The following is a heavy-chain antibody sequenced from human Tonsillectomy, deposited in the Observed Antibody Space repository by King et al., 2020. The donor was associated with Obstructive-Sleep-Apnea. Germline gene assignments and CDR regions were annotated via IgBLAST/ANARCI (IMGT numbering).Heavy chain of an antibody. CDR2: FYFNVNT. CDR3: ASGIGDYDSSGFFDF. CDR1: GGSISSRSYS. Sequence: QLQESGPGLVKPSETLSLICTVSGGSISSRSYSWGWIRQPPGKGLEWIGSFYFNVNTYYNPSLKSRVTISVDTSRNNFSLKLSSVTAADTAVYFCASGIGDYDSSGFFDFWGRGTLVTVSS. D-gene: IGHD3-22*01. J-gene: IGHJ4*02. V-gene: IGHV4-39*07.